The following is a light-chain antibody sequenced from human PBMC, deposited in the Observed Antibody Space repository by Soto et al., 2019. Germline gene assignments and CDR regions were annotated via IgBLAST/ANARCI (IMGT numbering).Light chain of an antibody. V-gene: IGKV1-5*03. Sequence: DIQMTQSPSTLSASVGDRVTLTCRASESVSSWLAWYQQKPGRTPKLLIYQASTLETGVPSRFSGSGSGTEFTLTISSLQPDDFASCYWQQYNAYSQTFGQGTKVEIK. CDR2: QAS. CDR1: ESVSSW. CDR3: QQYNAYSQT. J-gene: IGKJ1*01.